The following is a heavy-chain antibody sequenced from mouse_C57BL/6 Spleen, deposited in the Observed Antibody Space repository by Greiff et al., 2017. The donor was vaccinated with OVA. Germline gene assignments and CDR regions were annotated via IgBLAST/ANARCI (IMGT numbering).Heavy chain of an antibody. CDR2: ISSGSSTI. Sequence: EVKLVESGGGLVKPGGSLKLSCAASGFTFSDYGMHWVRQAPEQGLEWVAYISSGSSTIYYADTVKGRFTISRDNAKNTLFLQMTILRSEDTAMYYWSSPDYYGSSYKYAMDYWGQGTSVTVSS. CDR3: SSPDYYGSSYKYAMDY. D-gene: IGHD1-1*01. V-gene: IGHV5-17*01. J-gene: IGHJ4*01. CDR1: GFTFSDYG.